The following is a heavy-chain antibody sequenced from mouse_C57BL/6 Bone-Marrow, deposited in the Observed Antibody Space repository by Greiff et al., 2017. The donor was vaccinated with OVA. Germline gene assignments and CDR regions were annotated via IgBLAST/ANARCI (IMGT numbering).Heavy chain of an antibody. J-gene: IGHJ1*03. CDR3: ARIGGSHWYFDV. CDR1: GFSLSTSGMG. CDR2: IRWNDNK. Sequence: QVTLKVSGPGILQPSQTLSLTCSFSGFSLSTSGMGVGWIHQPSGNGLEWLAHIRWNDNKYYNTALKSRLTISKDTSNNQVFLKIASVDTADTATYYCARIGGSHWYFDVWGTGTTVTVSS. V-gene: IGHV8-11*01.